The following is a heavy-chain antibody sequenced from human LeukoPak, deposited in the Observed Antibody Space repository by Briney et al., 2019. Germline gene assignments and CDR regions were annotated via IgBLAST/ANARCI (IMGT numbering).Heavy chain of an antibody. D-gene: IGHD1/OR15-1a*01. CDR1: GFTFSSYN. Sequence: GGSLRLSCAASGFTFSSYNMNWVRQAPGKGLEWVSSISSSSNYIYYADSVKGRFTISRDNANNSLYLQMNSLRAEDTAVYYCAKVATPNTLDAFDIWGQGTMVTVSS. CDR2: ISSSSNYI. CDR3: AKVATPNTLDAFDI. V-gene: IGHV3-21*01. J-gene: IGHJ3*02.